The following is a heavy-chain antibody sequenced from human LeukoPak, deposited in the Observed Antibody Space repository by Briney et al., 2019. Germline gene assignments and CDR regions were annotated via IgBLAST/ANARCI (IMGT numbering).Heavy chain of an antibody. CDR2: IKQDGSTK. CDR3: TRDTDGSLDY. D-gene: IGHD1-26*01. V-gene: IGHV3-7*01. Sequence: GGSLRLSCAASGFTFANSWMAWVRQAPGKGLEWVANIKQDGSTKHYADSLKGRFTISRDNPKNSLYLQMNNLRADDTAVYYCTRDTDGSLDYWGQGILVTVAS. CDR1: GFTFANSW. J-gene: IGHJ4*02.